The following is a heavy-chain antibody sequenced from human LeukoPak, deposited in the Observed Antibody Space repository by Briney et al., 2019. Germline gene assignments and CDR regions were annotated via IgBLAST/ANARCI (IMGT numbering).Heavy chain of an antibody. CDR2: IYYSGGT. Sequence: SETLSLTCTVSGGSISSSGYYWGWIRQPPGKGLEWTGSIYYSGGTYYNPSLKSRVTISVDTSKNPFSLKLSSVTAADTAVYYCARDPYSNYWFDPWGQGTLVTVSS. D-gene: IGHD4-11*01. CDR3: ARDPYSNYWFDP. CDR1: GGSISSSGYY. J-gene: IGHJ5*02. V-gene: IGHV4-39*07.